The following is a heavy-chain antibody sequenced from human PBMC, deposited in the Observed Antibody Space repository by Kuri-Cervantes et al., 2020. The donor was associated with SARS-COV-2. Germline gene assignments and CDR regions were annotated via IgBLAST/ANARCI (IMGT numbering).Heavy chain of an antibody. CDR1: GGSISSNYYY. D-gene: IGHD6-19*01. Sequence: SETLSLTCTVSGGSISSNYYYWGWIRQPPGKGLEWIGSIYYSGSTYYNPSLKSRVTISVDTSKNQFSLKLSSVTAADTAVYYCARDLYSSGLEYNWFDPWGQGTLVTVSS. J-gene: IGHJ5*02. CDR2: IYYSGST. CDR3: ARDLYSSGLEYNWFDP. V-gene: IGHV4-39*02.